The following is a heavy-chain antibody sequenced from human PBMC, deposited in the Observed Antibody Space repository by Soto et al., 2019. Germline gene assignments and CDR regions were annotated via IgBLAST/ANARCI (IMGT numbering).Heavy chain of an antibody. CDR3: AKDLGYCTNGVCYRALDYYGMDV. CDR1: GFTFDDYA. D-gene: IGHD2-8*01. Sequence: PGGSLRLSCAASGFTFDDYAMHWVRQAPGKGLEWVSGISWNSGSIGYADSVKGRFTISRDNAKNSLYLQMNSLRAEDTALYYCAKDLGYCTNGVCYRALDYYGMDVWGQGTTVTVSS. CDR2: ISWNSGSI. V-gene: IGHV3-9*01. J-gene: IGHJ6*02.